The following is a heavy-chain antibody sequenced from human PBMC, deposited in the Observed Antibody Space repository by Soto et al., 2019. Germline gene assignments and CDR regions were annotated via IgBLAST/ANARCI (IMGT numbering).Heavy chain of an antibody. CDR1: GYTFTSYG. Sequence: QVQLVQSGAEVKKPGASVKVSCKASGYTFTSYGISWVRQAPGQGLEWMGWISAYNGNTNYAQKLQGRVTMTTDTSTSTAYMELRSRRSDDTAVYYCARLATYYDFWSGYQNYYGMDVWGQGTTVTVSS. V-gene: IGHV1-18*04. CDR3: ARLATYYDFWSGYQNYYGMDV. J-gene: IGHJ6*02. D-gene: IGHD3-3*01. CDR2: ISAYNGNT.